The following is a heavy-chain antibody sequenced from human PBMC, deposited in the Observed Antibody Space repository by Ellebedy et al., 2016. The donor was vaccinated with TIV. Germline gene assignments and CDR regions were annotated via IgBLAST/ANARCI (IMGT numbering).Heavy chain of an antibody. J-gene: IGHJ4*02. D-gene: IGHD3-3*01. CDR3: ARLPLRFLEWSNGDYGYYFDY. CDR1: GYSFTSYW. Sequence: GESLKISXKGSGYSFTSYWISWVRQMPGKGLEWMGRIDPSDSYTNYSPSFQGHVTISADKSISTAYLQWSSLKASDTAMYYCARLPLRFLEWSNGDYGYYFDYWGQGTLVTVSS. V-gene: IGHV5-10-1*01. CDR2: IDPSDSYT.